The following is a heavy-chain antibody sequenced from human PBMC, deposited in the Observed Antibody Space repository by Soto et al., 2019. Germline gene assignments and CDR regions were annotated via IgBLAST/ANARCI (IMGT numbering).Heavy chain of an antibody. CDR1: TFTFSSYG. J-gene: IGHJ5*02. CDR3: VMDARPAVAKGALYNWFDP. CDR2: ISYDGSNK. Sequence: PGGSLRLSCAASTFTFSSYGFHWVRQAPGKGLEWVAVISYDGSNKYYGDSVKGRFTISRDNSKNTVYLQVNSLRAEDTAVYYCVMDARPAVAKGALYNWFDPWGQGT. D-gene: IGHD2-2*01. V-gene: IGHV3-30*03.